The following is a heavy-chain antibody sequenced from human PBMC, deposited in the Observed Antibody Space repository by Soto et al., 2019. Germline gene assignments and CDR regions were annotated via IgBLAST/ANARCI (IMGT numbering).Heavy chain of an antibody. CDR3: ARERGSGADHYFDY. CDR2: IKQDGSEK. Sequence: EVQLVESGGGLVQPGGSLRLSCLASGFTFSSDWMSWVRQAPGRGLECVASIKQDGSEKYYVDSVKGRLTISRDNAKNTLYLQMDSLSAEDTAVYYCARERGSGADHYFDYWGQGNLVTVSS. D-gene: IGHD3-10*01. CDR1: GFTFSSDW. J-gene: IGHJ4*02. V-gene: IGHV3-7*04.